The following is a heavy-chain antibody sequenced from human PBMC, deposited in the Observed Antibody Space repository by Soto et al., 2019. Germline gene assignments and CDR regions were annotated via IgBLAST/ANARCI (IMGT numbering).Heavy chain of an antibody. D-gene: IGHD3-10*01. CDR3: ARVSGSGQSSHFDY. CDR1: GGSFSGYY. J-gene: IGHJ4*02. Sequence: QVQLQQWGAGLLKPSETLSLTCAVYGGSFSGYYWTWIRQPPGKGLEWIGETNHSGSTNYNPSLKGRVTITVDTSKNHFSLKLGSVTAADTAVYYCARVSGSGQSSHFDYWGQGTLVTVSS. V-gene: IGHV4-34*01. CDR2: TNHSGST.